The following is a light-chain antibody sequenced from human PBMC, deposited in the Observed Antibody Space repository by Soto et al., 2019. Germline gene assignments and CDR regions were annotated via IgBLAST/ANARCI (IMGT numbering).Light chain of an antibody. CDR3: QTWGTGIQVV. CDR1: SGHSSYA. Sequence: QSVLTQSPSASASLGASVKLTCTLRSGHSSYAIAWHQQQPEKGSRYLMKLNSDGSHRKGDGIPDRFSGSSSGAERYLTISSLQSEDEADYYCQTWGTGIQVVFGGVTKVTVL. J-gene: IGLJ2*01. CDR2: LNSDGSH. V-gene: IGLV4-69*01.